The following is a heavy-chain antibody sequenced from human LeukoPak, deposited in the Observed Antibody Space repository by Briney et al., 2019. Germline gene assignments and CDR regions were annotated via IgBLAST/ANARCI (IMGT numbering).Heavy chain of an antibody. CDR2: IGGSGSYT. CDR1: GFTFSTYA. CDR3: ARDWYDY. J-gene: IGHJ4*02. D-gene: IGHD6-13*01. Sequence: GGSLRLSCAASGFTFSTYAMIWVRQAPGKGLEWVSVIGGSGSYTYYADSVKGRFTVSRDNSKDTLYLQMNSLRAEDTAVYYCARDWYDYWGQGTLVTVSS. V-gene: IGHV3-23*01.